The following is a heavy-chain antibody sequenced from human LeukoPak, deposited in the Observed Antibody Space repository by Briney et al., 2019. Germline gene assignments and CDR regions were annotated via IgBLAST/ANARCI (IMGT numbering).Heavy chain of an antibody. CDR2: IYSGGNT. CDR3: ARDRVNWNDVGGLFDY. Sequence: GGSLRLSCAASGFTVSTNYMSWVRQVPGKGLEWVSLIYSGGNTYYADSVKGRFTISRDNSKNTLYLQMNSLSAEDTAVYYCARDRVNWNDVGGLFDYWGQGTLVTVSS. J-gene: IGHJ4*02. V-gene: IGHV3-53*01. CDR1: GFTVSTNY. D-gene: IGHD1-1*01.